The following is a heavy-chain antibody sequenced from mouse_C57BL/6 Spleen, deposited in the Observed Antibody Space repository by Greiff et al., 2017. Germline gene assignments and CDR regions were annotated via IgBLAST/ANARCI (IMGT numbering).Heavy chain of an antibody. Sequence: QVQLKESGAELARPGASVKMSCKASGYTFTSYTMHWVKQRPGQGLEWIGYINPSSGYTKYNQKFKDKATLTADKSSSTAYMQLSSLTSEDSAVYYCANQGNYGSEGDAMDDWGQGTSVTVSS. V-gene: IGHV1-4*01. CDR1: GYTFTSYT. CDR3: ANQGNYGSEGDAMDD. CDR2: INPSSGYT. J-gene: IGHJ4*01. D-gene: IGHD1-1*01.